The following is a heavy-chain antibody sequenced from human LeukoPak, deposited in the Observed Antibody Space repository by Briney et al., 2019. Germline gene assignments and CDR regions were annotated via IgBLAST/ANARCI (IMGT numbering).Heavy chain of an antibody. D-gene: IGHD4-11*01. CDR2: IGADSGDTHGDT. Sequence: ASVKVSCKASGYRLRNHGISWVRQAPGQGLEWMGWIGADSGDTHGDTHYAEKLQGRVTMTTDTSTDTAYMDLRSLTPDDTAVYYCARGSSLYNWYFDLWGRGTLVTVSS. CDR3: ARGSSLYNWYFDL. CDR1: GYRLRNHG. J-gene: IGHJ2*01. V-gene: IGHV1-18*01.